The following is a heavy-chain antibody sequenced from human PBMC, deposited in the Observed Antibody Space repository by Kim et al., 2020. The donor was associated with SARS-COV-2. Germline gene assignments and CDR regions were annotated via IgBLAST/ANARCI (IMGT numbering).Heavy chain of an antibody. J-gene: IGHJ5*02. V-gene: IGHV3-30*18. Sequence: GGSLRLSCAASGFTFSSYGMHWVRQAPGKGLEWVAVISYDGRNKYYADSVKGRFTISRDNSKNTLYLQMNSLRAEDTAVYYCAKDVVYRGTTGSNWLDPWGQGTLVTVSS. D-gene: IGHD1-7*01. CDR3: AKDVVYRGTTGSNWLDP. CDR2: ISYDGRNK. CDR1: GFTFSSYG.